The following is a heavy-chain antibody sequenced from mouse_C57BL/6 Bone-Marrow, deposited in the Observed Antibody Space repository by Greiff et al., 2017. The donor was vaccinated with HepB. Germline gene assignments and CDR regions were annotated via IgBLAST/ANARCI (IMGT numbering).Heavy chain of an antibody. D-gene: IGHD1-1*01. V-gene: IGHV1-5*01. J-gene: IGHJ3*01. CDR2: IYPGNSDT. CDR1: GYTFTSYW. Sequence: SGTVLARPGASVKMSCKTSGYTFTSYWMHWVKQRPGQGLEWIGAIYPGNSDTSYNQKFKGKAKLTAVTSASTAYMELSSLTNEDSAVYYCTRELITTVVATRGFAYWGQGTLVTVSA. CDR3: TRELITTVVATRGFAY.